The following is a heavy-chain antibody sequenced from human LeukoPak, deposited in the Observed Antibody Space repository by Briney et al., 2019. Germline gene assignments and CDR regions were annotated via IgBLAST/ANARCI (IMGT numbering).Heavy chain of an antibody. Sequence: GGSLRLSCAASGFTFNNFEMNWVRQAPGKGLEWVSSISSSSSYIYYADSVKGRFTISRDNAKNSLYLQMNSLRAEDTAVYYCAREGATRGYYYYYGMDVWGQGTTVTVSS. V-gene: IGHV3-21*01. CDR3: AREGATRGYYYYYGMDV. CDR2: ISSSSSYI. D-gene: IGHD1-26*01. J-gene: IGHJ6*02. CDR1: GFTFNNFE.